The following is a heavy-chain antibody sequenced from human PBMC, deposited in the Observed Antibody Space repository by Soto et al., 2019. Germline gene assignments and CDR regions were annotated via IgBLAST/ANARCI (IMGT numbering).Heavy chain of an antibody. V-gene: IGHV1-8*01. D-gene: IGHD3-10*01. CDR1: GYSFTSLD. CDR2: MQPSTGRT. Sequence: ASVKVSCKAPGYSFTSLDINWVRQTAGQGLEWMGWMQPSTGRTGYAQKFQGRVTMTRDTSINTAYMELTTLTSDDTAFYYCAQAVSAGVYSCAQGALVTFSS. J-gene: IGHJ5*01. CDR3: AQAVSAGVYS.